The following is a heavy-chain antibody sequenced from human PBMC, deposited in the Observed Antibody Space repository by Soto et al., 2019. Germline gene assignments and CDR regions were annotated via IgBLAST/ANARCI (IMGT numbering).Heavy chain of an antibody. CDR3: ARGSGGSSYYYYGMDV. Sequence: QVQLVQSGAEVKKPGSSVKVSCKASGGTFSSYAINWVRQAPGQGLEWMGGIIPIFGTANYAQKFQGRVMITADESTSTAYMELSSLRSEDTAVYYCARGSGGSSYYYYGMDVWGQGTTVTVSS. V-gene: IGHV1-69*12. CDR1: GGTFSSYA. J-gene: IGHJ6*02. CDR2: IIPIFGTA. D-gene: IGHD2-15*01.